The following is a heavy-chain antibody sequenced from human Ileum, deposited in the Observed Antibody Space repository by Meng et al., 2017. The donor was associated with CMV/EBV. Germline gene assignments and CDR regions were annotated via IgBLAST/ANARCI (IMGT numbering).Heavy chain of an antibody. J-gene: IGHJ3*02. CDR1: GGSVSSGSYY. D-gene: IGHD1-26*01. Sequence: ESLKISCTVSGGSVSSGSYYWSWIRQPPGKGLEWIGYIYYSGSTNYNPSLKSRVTISVDTSKNQFSLKLSSVTAADTAVYYCARWGLGVGATYAFDIWGQGTMVTVSS. CDR2: IYYSGST. CDR3: ARWGLGVGATYAFDI. V-gene: IGHV4-61*01.